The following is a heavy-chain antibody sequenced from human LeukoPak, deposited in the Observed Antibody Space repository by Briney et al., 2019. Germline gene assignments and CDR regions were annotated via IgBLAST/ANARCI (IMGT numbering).Heavy chain of an antibody. CDR2: ISWNSGTT. CDR3: VRDVSLGFRTGGACSAHFDY. CDR1: GFTFDDYA. Sequence: GRSLRLSCAASGFTFDDYAMHWVRQAPGKGLEWVSGISWNSGTTVYVDSVKGRFTISRDNAKNSLYLQMYSLRPEDMALYYCVRDVSLGFRTGGACSAHFDYWGQGTLVIVSS. V-gene: IGHV3-9*03. D-gene: IGHD2-8*02. J-gene: IGHJ4*02.